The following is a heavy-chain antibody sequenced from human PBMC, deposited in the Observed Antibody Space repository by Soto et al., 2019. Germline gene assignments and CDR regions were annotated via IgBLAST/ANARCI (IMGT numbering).Heavy chain of an antibody. CDR1: GYSFTSYW. CDR2: IYPGDSDT. J-gene: IGHJ3*02. V-gene: IGHV5-51*01. Sequence: GECLKISCKGSGYSFTSYWIGWVRQMPGKGLEWMGIIYPGDSDTRYSPSFQGQVTISADKSISTAYLQWSSLKASDTAMYYCAGVGATRGYAFDIWGQGTMVTVSS. CDR3: AGVGATRGYAFDI. D-gene: IGHD1-26*01.